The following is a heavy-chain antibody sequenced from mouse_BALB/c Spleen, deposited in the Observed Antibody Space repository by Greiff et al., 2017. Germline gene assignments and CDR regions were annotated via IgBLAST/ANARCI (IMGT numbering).Heavy chain of an antibody. V-gene: IGHV1S127*01. D-gene: IGHD1-1*01. Sequence: QVQLQQPGAELVKPGASVKMSCKASGYTFTSYWMHWVKQRPGQGLEWIGTIDPSDSYTSYNQKFKGKATLTVDTSSSTAYMQLSSLTSEDSAVYYCTRGITTVVEDAMDYWGQGTSVTVSS. CDR3: TRGITTVVEDAMDY. CDR2: IDPSDSYT. J-gene: IGHJ4*01. CDR1: GYTFTSYW.